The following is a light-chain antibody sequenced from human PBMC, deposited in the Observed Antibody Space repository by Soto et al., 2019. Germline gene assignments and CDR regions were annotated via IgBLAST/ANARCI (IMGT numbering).Light chain of an antibody. Sequence: QSALTQPASVSGSPGQSITISCTATSSDVGDYNYVSWYQQHPGKVPKLMIYGVSNRPSGVSNRFSGSKSGYTASLIISGLQAEDEADYYCSSYTNTNSVAFGRGTKLTVL. CDR3: SSYTNTNSVA. CDR2: GVS. J-gene: IGLJ2*01. CDR1: SSDVGDYNY. V-gene: IGLV2-14*01.